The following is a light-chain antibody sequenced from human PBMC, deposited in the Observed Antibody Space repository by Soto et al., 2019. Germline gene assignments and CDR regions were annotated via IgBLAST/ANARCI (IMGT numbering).Light chain of an antibody. V-gene: IGKV4-1*01. Sequence: DIVMTQSPDSLAVTLGERATINCKASQTVLYSSTNQNYLAWYQQKPGQPPKLLIYWASTRQSGVPDRFSGSGSGTDFTLTISSLQAEDVAVYYCQQYYSTPLTFGGGTKVELK. CDR3: QQYYSTPLT. CDR2: WAS. CDR1: QTVLYSSTNQNY. J-gene: IGKJ4*01.